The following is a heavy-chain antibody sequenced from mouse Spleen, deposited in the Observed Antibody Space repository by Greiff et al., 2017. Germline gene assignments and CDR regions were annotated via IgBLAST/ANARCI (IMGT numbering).Heavy chain of an antibody. CDR3: ARGRGDWFAY. V-gene: IGHV5-9*04. CDR2: ISSGGGST. CDR1: GFTFSSYY. J-gene: IGHJ3*01. Sequence: VKLVESGGGLVKRGGSLKLSCAASGFTFSSYYMSWVRQTPEKRLEWVATISSGGGSTYYPDSVKGRFTISRDNAKNTLYLQMSSLNSEDTAVYYCARGRGDWFAYWGQGTLVTVSA.